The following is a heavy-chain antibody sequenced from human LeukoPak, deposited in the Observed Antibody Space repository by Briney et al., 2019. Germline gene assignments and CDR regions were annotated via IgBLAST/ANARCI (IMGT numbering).Heavy chain of an antibody. CDR1: GYSFTSYW. Sequence: GESLKISCKCSGYSFTSYWIGWVRQMPGKGLEWMGIIYPGDSDTRYSPSFQGQVTISADKSISTAYLQWSSLKASDTAMYYCARQDRGYSYGYTYYYYMDVWGKGTTVTVSS. D-gene: IGHD5-18*01. CDR2: IYPGDSDT. J-gene: IGHJ6*03. CDR3: ARQDRGYSYGYTYYYYMDV. V-gene: IGHV5-51*01.